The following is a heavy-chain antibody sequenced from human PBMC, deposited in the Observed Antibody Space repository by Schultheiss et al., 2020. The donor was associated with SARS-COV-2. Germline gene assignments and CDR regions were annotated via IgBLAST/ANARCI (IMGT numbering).Heavy chain of an antibody. D-gene: IGHD3-10*01. CDR3: AREPSADGWGDYYFDY. J-gene: IGHJ4*02. V-gene: IGHV4-4*02. Sequence: SETLSLTCAVSGGSISSSNWWSWVRQPPGKGLEWIGEIYHSGSTNYNPSLKSRVTISVDTSKNQFSLKLSSVTAADTAVYYCAREPSADGWGDYYFDYWGQGTLVTVSS. CDR1: GGSISSSNW. CDR2: IYHSGST.